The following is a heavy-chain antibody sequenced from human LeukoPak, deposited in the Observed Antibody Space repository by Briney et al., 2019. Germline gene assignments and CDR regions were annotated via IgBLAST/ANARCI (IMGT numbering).Heavy chain of an antibody. Sequence: GGSLRLPCAASGFTFSSYSMNWVRQAPGKGLEWVSYISSSSSTIYYADSVKGRFTISRDNAKNSLYLQMNSLRAEDTAVYYCARDRTYYYDSSGYPDWGQGTLVTVSS. CDR2: ISSSSSTI. D-gene: IGHD3-22*01. CDR1: GFTFSSYS. V-gene: IGHV3-48*01. CDR3: ARDRTYYYDSSGYPD. J-gene: IGHJ4*02.